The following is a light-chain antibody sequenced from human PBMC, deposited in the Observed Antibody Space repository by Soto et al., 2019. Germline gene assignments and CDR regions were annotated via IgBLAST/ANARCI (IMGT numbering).Light chain of an antibody. CDR2: DVS. V-gene: IGLV2-14*01. CDR3: SSYTSSSTYV. J-gene: IGLJ1*01. CDR1: SSDVGGYNY. Sequence: QSVLTQPASVSGSPGQSITISCIGTSSDVGGYNYVSWYQQHPGKAPKLMIYDVSNRPSGVSNRFSGSKSGNTASLTISGFQAEDEADYYCSSYTSSSTYVFGTGTKVTVL.